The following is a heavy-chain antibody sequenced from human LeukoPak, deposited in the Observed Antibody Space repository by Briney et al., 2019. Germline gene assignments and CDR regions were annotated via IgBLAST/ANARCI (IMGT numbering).Heavy chain of an antibody. J-gene: IGHJ4*02. CDR2: IYTSGST. CDR3: ARSDSWSGYYNY. Sequence: SETLSLTCTVSGGSISSGSYYWSWIRQPAGKGLEWIGRIYTSGSTNYNPSLKSRVTISVDTSKNQFSLKLSSVTAADTAVYYCARSDSWSGYYNYWGQGTLVTVSS. V-gene: IGHV4-61*02. CDR1: GGSISSGSYY. D-gene: IGHD3-3*01.